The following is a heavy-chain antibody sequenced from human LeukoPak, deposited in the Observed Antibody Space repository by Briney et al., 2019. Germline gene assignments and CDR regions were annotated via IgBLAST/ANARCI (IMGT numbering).Heavy chain of an antibody. Sequence: GGSLRLSCAASGFTFSSYAMHWVRQAPGKGLEWVAVISYDGSNKYYANSVKGRFTISRDNSKNTLYLQMNSLRAEDTAVYYCARGGTAMSNFDYWGQGTLVTVSS. V-gene: IGHV3-30*01. CDR2: ISYDGSNK. CDR3: ARGGTAMSNFDY. D-gene: IGHD5-18*01. CDR1: GFTFSSYA. J-gene: IGHJ4*02.